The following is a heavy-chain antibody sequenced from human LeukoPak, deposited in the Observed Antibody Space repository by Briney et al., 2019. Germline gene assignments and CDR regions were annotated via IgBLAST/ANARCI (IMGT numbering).Heavy chain of an antibody. Sequence: SETLSLTCTVSGGSISSSSYYWGWIRQPPGKGLEWIGSIYYSGSTYYNPSLKSRVTISVDTSKNQFSLKLSSVTAADTAVYYCARQDTMIVVVISHNWFDPWGQGTLVTVSS. J-gene: IGHJ5*02. D-gene: IGHD3-22*01. CDR3: ARQDTMIVVVISHNWFDP. CDR2: IYYSGST. V-gene: IGHV4-39*01. CDR1: GGSISSSSYY.